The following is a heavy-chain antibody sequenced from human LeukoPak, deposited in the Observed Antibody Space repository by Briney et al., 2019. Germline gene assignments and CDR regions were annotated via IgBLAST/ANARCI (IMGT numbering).Heavy chain of an antibody. Sequence: WGSLRLSCAASGFTVSSNYMSWVRQAPGKGLEWVSVIYSGGSTYYADSVKGRFTISRDNSKNTLYLQMNNLRAEDTAVYYCASTDTAMAPFDYWGQGTLVTVSS. J-gene: IGHJ4*02. CDR2: IYSGGST. D-gene: IGHD5-18*01. CDR1: GFTVSSNY. V-gene: IGHV3-53*01. CDR3: ASTDTAMAPFDY.